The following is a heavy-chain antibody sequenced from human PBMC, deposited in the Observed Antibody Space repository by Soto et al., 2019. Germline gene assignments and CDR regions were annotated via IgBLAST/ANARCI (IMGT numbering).Heavy chain of an antibody. V-gene: IGHV3-21*01. CDR3: TRDENFYASGRGFDR. CDR1: GFTFSSYS. Sequence: EVQVVESGGGLVKPGGSLRLSCIGSGFTFSSYSMNWVRQAPGRGLEWVSSITSSSDYIHYADSVKGRFTISRDNAKRSLYLQMDSLRAEDTAIYYCTRDENFYASGRGFDRWGQGTLVTVSS. D-gene: IGHD3-10*01. J-gene: IGHJ5*02. CDR2: ITSSSDYI.